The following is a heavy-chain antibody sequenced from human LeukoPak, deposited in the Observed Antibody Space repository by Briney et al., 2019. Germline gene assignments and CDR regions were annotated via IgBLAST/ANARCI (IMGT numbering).Heavy chain of an antibody. CDR2: IRYDGSNK. Sequence: PGGSLRLSCAASGFTFSSYGMHWVGQAPGKGLEWVAFIRYDGSNKYYADSVKGRFTISRDNSKNTLYLQMNSLRAEDTAVYYCAKDPRLGYCSSTSCSRDYYYYMDVWGKGTTVTVSS. CDR3: AKDPRLGYCSSTSCSRDYYYYMDV. J-gene: IGHJ6*03. V-gene: IGHV3-30*02. CDR1: GFTFSSYG. D-gene: IGHD2-2*01.